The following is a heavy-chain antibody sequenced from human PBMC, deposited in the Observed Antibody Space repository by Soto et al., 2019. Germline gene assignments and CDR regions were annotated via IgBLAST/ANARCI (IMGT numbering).Heavy chain of an antibody. D-gene: IGHD3-10*01. J-gene: IGHJ3*02. CDR3: ASSYYGSGSYYYAFDI. V-gene: IGHV1-46*01. CDR1: VYSFTSYY. Sequence: XSVKVSCKASVYSFTSYYMHWVRQAPGQGLEWMGIVNPSGGSTSYAQKFQGRVTMTRDTSTSTVYMELSSLRSEDTAVYYCASSYYGSGSYYYAFDIWGQGTMVTVSS. CDR2: VNPSGGST.